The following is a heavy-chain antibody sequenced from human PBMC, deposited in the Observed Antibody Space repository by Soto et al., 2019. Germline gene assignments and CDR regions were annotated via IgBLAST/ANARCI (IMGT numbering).Heavy chain of an antibody. CDR2: ILGGDGRT. Sequence: GGSLRLSCVASGFTFRSYTMSWVRQAPGKGLEWVSSILGGDGRTYYADSVKGRFTIARDNSKNTLYLQMNSLRAEDTAVYYCSKLCHLTAPADTTFDSWGQGTLVTVS. CDR1: GFTFRSYT. CDR3: SKLCHLTAPADTTFDS. J-gene: IGHJ4*02. V-gene: IGHV3-23*01. D-gene: IGHD2-2*01.